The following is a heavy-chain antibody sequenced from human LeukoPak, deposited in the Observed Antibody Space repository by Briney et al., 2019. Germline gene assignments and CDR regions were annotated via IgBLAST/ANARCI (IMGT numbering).Heavy chain of an antibody. J-gene: IGHJ4*02. CDR1: GFTFSSYG. CDR3: AKLPVAGLYFDY. Sequence: GGSLRLFCAASGFTFSSYGMSWVRQAPGKGLEWISAISSGGGSTYYIDSVKGRFTISRDNSKNTLFLQVNSLRVEDTAVYYCAKLPVAGLYFDYWGQGTQVTVSP. CDR2: ISSGGGST. V-gene: IGHV3-23*01. D-gene: IGHD6-19*01.